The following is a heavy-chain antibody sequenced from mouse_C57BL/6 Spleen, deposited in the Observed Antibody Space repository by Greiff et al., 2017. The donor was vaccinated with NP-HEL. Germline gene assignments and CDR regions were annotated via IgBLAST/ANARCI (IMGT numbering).Heavy chain of an antibody. CDR2: INPSSGYT. J-gene: IGHJ1*03. D-gene: IGHD1-1*01. Sequence: VQGVESGAELARPGASVKMSCKASGYTFTSYTMHWVKQRPGQGLEWIGYINPSSGYTKYNQKFKDKATLTADKSSSTAYMQLSSLTSDDSAVYYCARNYGSSSYWYFDVWGTGTTVTVSS. CDR1: GYTFTSYT. V-gene: IGHV1-4*01. CDR3: ARNYGSSSYWYFDV.